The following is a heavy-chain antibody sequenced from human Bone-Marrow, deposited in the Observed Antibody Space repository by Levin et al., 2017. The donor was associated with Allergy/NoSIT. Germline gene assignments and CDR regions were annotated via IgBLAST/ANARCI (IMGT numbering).Heavy chain of an antibody. CDR3: ARVRRYCSSTSCYRYSYYFDY. J-gene: IGHJ4*02. V-gene: IGHV3-53*01. Sequence: GGSLRLSCAASGFTVSSNYMSWVRQAPGKGLEWVSVIYSGGSTYYADSVKGRFTISRDNSKNTLYLQMNSLRAEDTAVYYCARVRRYCSSTSCYRYSYYFDYWGQGTLVTVSS. D-gene: IGHD2-2*02. CDR2: IYSGGST. CDR1: GFTVSSNY.